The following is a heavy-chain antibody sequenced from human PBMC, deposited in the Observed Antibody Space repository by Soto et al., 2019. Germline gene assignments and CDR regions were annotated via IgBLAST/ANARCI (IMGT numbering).Heavy chain of an antibody. V-gene: IGHV4-30-4*01. CDR1: CGSISSGDYY. D-gene: IGHD2-2*01. CDR3: ARVVPAAISLIDY. CDR2: IYYSGST. Sequence: SETLSLTFTVSCGSISSGDYYWSWIRHPPGKGLEWIGYIYYSGSTYYNPSLKSRVTISVDTSKNQFSLKLSSVTAADTAVYYCARVVPAAISLIDYWGQGTLVTVSS. J-gene: IGHJ4*02.